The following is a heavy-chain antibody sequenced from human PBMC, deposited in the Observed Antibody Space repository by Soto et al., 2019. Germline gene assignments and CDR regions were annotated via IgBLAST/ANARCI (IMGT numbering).Heavy chain of an antibody. J-gene: IGHJ4*02. CDR3: ARRRASDYGGNHHPYYFDR. CDR2: ISYSWRT. Sequence: PXGTLSRTCTVSGASIITDNYFWVWIRQSPRRGLELIGSISYSWRTYDNPSLQSRVTISIDASKNQFSLKLTSVTTADTAVYYCARRRASDYGGNHHPYYFDRWGQGALVTVSS. D-gene: IGHD4-17*01. V-gene: IGHV4-39*01. CDR1: GASIITDNYF.